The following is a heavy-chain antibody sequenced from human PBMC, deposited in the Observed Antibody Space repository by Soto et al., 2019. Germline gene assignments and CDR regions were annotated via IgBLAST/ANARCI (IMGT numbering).Heavy chain of an antibody. Sequence: QVQLQESGPGLVKPSQTLSLTCTVSGGPVINGDSYLNWIRQHPEKGLEWMGYINYRGTTNYNAAIKSRILISVDTSKNQFSLSLTSVTAADTAVYYCARDAPGAAPFWGQGNLVTVSS. V-gene: IGHV4-31*03. J-gene: IGHJ4*02. D-gene: IGHD6-13*01. CDR1: GGPVINGDSY. CDR2: INYRGTT. CDR3: ARDAPGAAPF.